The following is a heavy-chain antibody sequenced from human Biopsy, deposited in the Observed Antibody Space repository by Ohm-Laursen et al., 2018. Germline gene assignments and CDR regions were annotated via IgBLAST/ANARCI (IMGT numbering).Heavy chain of an antibody. D-gene: IGHD3-9*01. CDR3: ATKLTGYFHH. V-gene: IGHV1-69*06. CDR2: NIPILGTG. CDR1: GGTFSNYG. Sequence: ASVKVSCKAPGGTFSNYGVNWVRQAPGQGLEWLGGNIPILGTGNYAQKFQDRVTVAADTSTSKATMELRSLRSDDTAVYYCATKLTGYFHHWGQGTLVIVSS. J-gene: IGHJ1*01.